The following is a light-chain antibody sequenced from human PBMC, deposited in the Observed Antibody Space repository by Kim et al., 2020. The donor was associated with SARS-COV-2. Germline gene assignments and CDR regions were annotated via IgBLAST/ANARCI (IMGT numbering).Light chain of an antibody. CDR1: QSVSSN. J-gene: IGKJ2*01. V-gene: IGKV3-15*01. CDR2: GAS. Sequence: EIVMTQSPATLSVSPGERVTLSCWASQSVSSNLAWYQLKPGQAPRLLIYGASTRATGIPARFSGSGSGTDFTLTVSSLQSEDFGVYYCHQYNNWPPGDTFGQGTKLEI. CDR3: HQYNNWPPGDT.